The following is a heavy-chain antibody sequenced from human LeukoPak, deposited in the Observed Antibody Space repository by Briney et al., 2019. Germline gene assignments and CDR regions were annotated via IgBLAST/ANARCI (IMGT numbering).Heavy chain of an antibody. Sequence: PGGPLRLSCAASGFTFSSYAMNWVRQAPGKGLEWVSGISGSGGSTYYADSVKGRFTISRDNSKNTLYLQMNSLRAEDTAVYFCAKGSGDILTYFDYWGQGTLVTVSS. CDR1: GFTFSSYA. J-gene: IGHJ4*02. V-gene: IGHV3-23*01. CDR2: ISGSGGST. D-gene: IGHD3-9*01. CDR3: AKGSGDILTYFDY.